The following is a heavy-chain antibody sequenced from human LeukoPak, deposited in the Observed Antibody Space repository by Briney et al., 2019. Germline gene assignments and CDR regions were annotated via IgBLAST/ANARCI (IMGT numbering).Heavy chain of an antibody. D-gene: IGHD6-19*01. CDR2: ISSSGSTI. J-gene: IGHJ4*02. V-gene: IGHV3-48*03. CDR3: ARGSSSGWYFDY. CDR1: GFTFSGYE. Sequence: GALRLSCAASGFTFSGYEMNWVRQAPGKGLEWVSYISSSGSTIYYTDSVKGRFTISRDNAKNSLYLQMNSLRAEDTAVYYCARGSSSGWYFDYWGQGTLVTVSS.